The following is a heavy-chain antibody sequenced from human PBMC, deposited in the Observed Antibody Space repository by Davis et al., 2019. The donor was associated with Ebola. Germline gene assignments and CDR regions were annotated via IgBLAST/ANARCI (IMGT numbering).Heavy chain of an antibody. CDR1: GYTFTSYG. CDR3: ARGKWFDP. J-gene: IGHJ5*02. V-gene: IGHV1-18*04. CDR2: IIPAVDTK. Sequence: AASVKVSCKASGYTFTSYGINWVRQAPGQGLEWMGRIIPAVDTKDYAQKFQGRVTLTADKATNTAYMELSGLRFDDTAGYYWARGKWFDPWGQGTLVSVTS.